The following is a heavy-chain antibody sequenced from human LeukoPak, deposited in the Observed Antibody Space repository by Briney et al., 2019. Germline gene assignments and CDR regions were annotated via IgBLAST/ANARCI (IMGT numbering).Heavy chain of an antibody. V-gene: IGHV1-8*03. CDR2: MNPNSGNT. CDR1: GYTFTSYD. Sequence: ASVKVSCKASGYTFTSYDINWVRQATGQGLEWMGWMNPNSGNTGYAQKFQGRVTITRNTSISTAYMELSSLRSEDTAVYYCARGQSSFGVVMFDYWGQGSLVTVS. J-gene: IGHJ4*02. CDR3: ARGQSSFGVVMFDY. D-gene: IGHD3-3*01.